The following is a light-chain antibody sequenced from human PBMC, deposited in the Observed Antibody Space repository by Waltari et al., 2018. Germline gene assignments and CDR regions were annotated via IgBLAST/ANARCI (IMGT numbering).Light chain of an antibody. CDR1: SGHRSHV. CDR2: VNSDGSH. CDR3: QTGGHGTWV. Sequence: QLVLPHAPAASASLGASVKLTCPLSSGHRSHVVVCNLQQPETGPRYLMKVNSDGSHSKGDDIPDRFSGSSSGAERYLTISSLQSEDEADYYCQTGGHGTWVFGGGTKLTVL. J-gene: IGLJ3*02. V-gene: IGLV4-69*01.